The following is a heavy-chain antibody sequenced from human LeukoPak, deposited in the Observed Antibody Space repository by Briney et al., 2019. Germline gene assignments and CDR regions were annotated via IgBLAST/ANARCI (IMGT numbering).Heavy chain of an antibody. D-gene: IGHD5-18*01. CDR3: ARDRSGYSYGEDY. CDR1: AVSISSVDYY. Sequence: SHTLSLTGTASAVSISSVDYYWSWIRQPPGKGLEWIGYIYYSGSTYYNPSLKSRVTISVDTSKNQFSLKLSSVTAADTAVYYCARDRSGYSYGEDYWGQGTLVTVSS. J-gene: IGHJ4*02. V-gene: IGHV4-30-4*01. CDR2: IYYSGST.